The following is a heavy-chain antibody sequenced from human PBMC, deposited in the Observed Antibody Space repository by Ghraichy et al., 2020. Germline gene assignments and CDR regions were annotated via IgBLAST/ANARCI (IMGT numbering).Heavy chain of an antibody. CDR2: INSDGSST. Sequence: GGSLRLSCAASGFTFSSYWMHWVRQAPGKGLVWVSRINSDGSSTSYADSVKGRFTISRDNAKNTLYLQMNSLRAEDTAVYYCARSSGWYSYTPFDYWGQGTLVTVSS. CDR3: ARSSGWYSYTPFDY. CDR1: GFTFSSYW. J-gene: IGHJ4*02. V-gene: IGHV3-74*01. D-gene: IGHD6-19*01.